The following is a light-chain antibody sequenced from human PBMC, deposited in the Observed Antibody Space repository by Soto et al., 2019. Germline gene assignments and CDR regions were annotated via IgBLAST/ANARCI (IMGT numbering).Light chain of an antibody. CDR1: QSVRSN. V-gene: IGKV3-15*01. CDR3: QQYQTWPRT. J-gene: IGKJ1*01. CDR2: DAF. Sequence: EIVMTQSPATLSVSPGERATLSCRASQSVRSNLAWYQQKPGQAPRLLIYDAFTRATGVPARFSGSGSRTDFTLTISGLQSEDAAIYYCQQYQTWPRTFGQGTRVEVK.